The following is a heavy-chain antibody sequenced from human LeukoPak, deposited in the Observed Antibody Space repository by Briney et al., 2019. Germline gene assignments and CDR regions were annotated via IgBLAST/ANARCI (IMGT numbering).Heavy chain of an antibody. Sequence: ASVKVSCKASGYTFTNYGISWVRQAPGQGLEWMGWISAYNGNTHYAQNLQGRVTMTTDTSTSTAYMELKSLRSDDTAMYYCARVVSGSYYHLDYWGQGTLVTVSS. D-gene: IGHD1-26*01. CDR3: ARVVSGSYYHLDY. V-gene: IGHV1-18*01. J-gene: IGHJ4*02. CDR1: GYTFTNYG. CDR2: ISAYNGNT.